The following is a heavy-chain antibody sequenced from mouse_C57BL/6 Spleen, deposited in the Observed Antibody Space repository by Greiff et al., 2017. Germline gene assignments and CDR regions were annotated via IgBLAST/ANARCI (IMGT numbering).Heavy chain of an antibody. CDR3: ARPGSSYGNYFDY. CDR2: IHPNSGST. D-gene: IGHD1-1*01. J-gene: IGHJ2*01. Sequence: QVHVKQPGAELVKPGASVKLSCKASGYTFTSYWMHWVKQRPGQGLEWIGMIHPNSGSTNYNEKFKSKATLTVDKSSSTAYMQLSSLTSEDSAVYYCARPGSSYGNYFDYWGQGTTLTVSS. CDR1: GYTFTSYW. V-gene: IGHV1-64*01.